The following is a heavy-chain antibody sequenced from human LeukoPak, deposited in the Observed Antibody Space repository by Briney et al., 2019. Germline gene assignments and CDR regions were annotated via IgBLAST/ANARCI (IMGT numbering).Heavy chain of an antibody. D-gene: IGHD2-2*01. CDR2: IYNSGGT. CDR3: ARHGADIVVVPSGSVVY. V-gene: IGHV4-39*01. J-gene: IGHJ4*02. CDR1: GGSISSISYY. Sequence: SETLSLTCTVSGGSISSISYYWGWIRQPPGKGLEWIGSIYNSGGTYYNPSLKSRVTISVDTSKNQFSLKLSSLTAADTAVYYCARHGADIVVVPSGSVVYWGQGTLVIVSS.